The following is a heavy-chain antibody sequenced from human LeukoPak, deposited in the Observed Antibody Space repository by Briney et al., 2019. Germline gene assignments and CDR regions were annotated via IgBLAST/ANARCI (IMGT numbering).Heavy chain of an antibody. CDR2: ISNDGDNK. CDR1: GFTFSTYG. V-gene: IGHV3-30*03. J-gene: IGHJ3*02. Sequence: GGSLRLSCAVSGFTFSTYGMHWVRQAPGKGMEWVAGISNDGDNKYYADSLTGRFTISRDNSKNTLHLQMNGLRAEDMAVYYCARDPLDISRWANAFDIWGQGTTVIVAS. CDR3: ARDPLDISRWANAFDI. D-gene: IGHD5-12*01.